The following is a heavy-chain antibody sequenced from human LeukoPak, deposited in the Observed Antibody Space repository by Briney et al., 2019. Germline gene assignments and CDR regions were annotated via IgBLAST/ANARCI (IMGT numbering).Heavy chain of an antibody. CDR1: GGSIRSYY. Sequence: SETLSLTCTVSGGSIRSYYWSWIRQPPGKGLEWIGYIYCSGSTNYNPSLKSRVTISVDTSKNQFSLKLSSVTAADTAVYYCARGPARGYCSSTSCYVFDYWGQASLVIVSS. CDR2: IYCSGST. CDR3: ARGPARGYCSSTSCYVFDY. V-gene: IGHV4-59*01. D-gene: IGHD2-2*01. J-gene: IGHJ4*02.